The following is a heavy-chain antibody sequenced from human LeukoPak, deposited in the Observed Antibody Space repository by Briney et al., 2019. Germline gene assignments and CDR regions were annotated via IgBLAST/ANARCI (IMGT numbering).Heavy chain of an antibody. CDR2: IYWEDDQ. D-gene: IGHD6-13*01. J-gene: IGHJ4*02. Sequence: SGPTLVNPTQTLTLTCTFSGFSLSTSGVGVGWIRQPPVKALERLALIYWEDDQRYSTSLKRRRTLTTDHSKNQVDITMTHMYPVDTATNYCALHRVGSSSWYDPLDDYWGQGTLVTVSS. CDR3: ALHRVGSSSWYDPLDDY. CDR1: GFSLSTSGVG. V-gene: IGHV2-5*02.